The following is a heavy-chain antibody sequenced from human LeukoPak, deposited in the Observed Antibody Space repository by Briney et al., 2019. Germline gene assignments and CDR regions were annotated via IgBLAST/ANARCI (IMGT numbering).Heavy chain of an antibody. Sequence: ASVKVSCKASGYSFTGYYIHWVRQAPGQGLEWMAWINPNSGGTNYAQKLQGRVIMTTDTSTSTAYMELRSLRSDDTAVYHCARDCGSNSCLLDYWGQGTLVTVSS. J-gene: IGHJ4*02. CDR3: ARDCGSNSCLLDY. D-gene: IGHD2-2*01. CDR1: GYSFTGYY. CDR2: INPNSGGT. V-gene: IGHV1-2*02.